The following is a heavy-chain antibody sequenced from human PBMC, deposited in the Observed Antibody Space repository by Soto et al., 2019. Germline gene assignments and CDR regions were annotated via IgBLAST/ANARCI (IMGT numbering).Heavy chain of an antibody. CDR3: ARSKRITIFGVVIEAYYYYGMDV. CDR2: INHSGST. D-gene: IGHD3-3*01. Sequence: SETLSLTCAVYGGSFSGYYWSWVRQPPGKGLEWIGEINHSGSTNYNPSLKSRVTISVDTSKNQFSLKLSSVTAADTAVYYCARSKRITIFGVVIEAYYYYGMDVWGQGTTVTVSS. CDR1: GGSFSGYY. J-gene: IGHJ6*02. V-gene: IGHV4-34*01.